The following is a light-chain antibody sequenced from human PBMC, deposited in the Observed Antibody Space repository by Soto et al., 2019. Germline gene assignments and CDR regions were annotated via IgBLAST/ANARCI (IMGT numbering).Light chain of an antibody. J-gene: IGKJ1*01. Sequence: EIVMKLSPATLSVSPGERATLSCRASQSVSSNLAWYQQKPGQAPRLLIYGASTRATGIPARFSGSGSGTEFTLTISSLQSEDFAVYYCQQYDNWLGTFGQGTKVDIK. CDR1: QSVSSN. CDR2: GAS. CDR3: QQYDNWLGT. V-gene: IGKV3-15*01.